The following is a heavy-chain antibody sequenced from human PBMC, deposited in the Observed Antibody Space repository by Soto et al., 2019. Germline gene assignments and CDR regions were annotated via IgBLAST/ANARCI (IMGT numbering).Heavy chain of an antibody. CDR3: AGGSRDPSGYYDLEY. J-gene: IGHJ4*02. D-gene: IGHD3-22*01. CDR2: ISAITNYK. V-gene: IGHV3-21*02. Sequence: EVQLVESGGGLVKPGGSLRLSCAGSGLTLSSYGMSWVRQAPGKGLVWVSSISAITNYKYSADSLKGRFTISRDNAKNSLYLQMNSLRAEDTAVYFCAGGSRDPSGYYDLEYCGQGTLVTVSS. CDR1: GLTLSSYG.